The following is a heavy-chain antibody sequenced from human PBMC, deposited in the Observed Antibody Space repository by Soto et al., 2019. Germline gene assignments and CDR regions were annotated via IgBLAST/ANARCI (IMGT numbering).Heavy chain of an antibody. D-gene: IGHD3-10*01. J-gene: IGHJ4*02. Sequence: ASVKVSCKTSGYSFISQYVHWVRLAPGQGLEWMGCINPYSGTTNYGENFEGRVTVTRDTSLSTVYMELDRLRSDDTALYYCARSLYMGTYSRVLAYWGQGTTVTVYS. CDR2: INPYSGTT. V-gene: IGHV1-2*02. CDR3: ARSLYMGTYSRVLAY. CDR1: GYSFISQY.